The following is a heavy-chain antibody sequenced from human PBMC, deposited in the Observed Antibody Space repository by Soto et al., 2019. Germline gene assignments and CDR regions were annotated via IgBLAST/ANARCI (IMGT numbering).Heavy chain of an antibody. CDR1: GFTISTHG. D-gene: IGHD1-7*01. CDR3: AAATTWNFHFPY. J-gene: IGHJ4*01. Sequence: QAQLVESGGGVVQPGTSLRLSCAASGFTISTHGMHWVRQAPGKGLEWLANIWYDGSNKFYAESVKGRFSISKDNSKNTLYLQMSSLRAEDTAVYYCAAATTWNFHFPYWGQEPKSPSPQ. CDR2: IWYDGSNK. V-gene: IGHV3-33*03.